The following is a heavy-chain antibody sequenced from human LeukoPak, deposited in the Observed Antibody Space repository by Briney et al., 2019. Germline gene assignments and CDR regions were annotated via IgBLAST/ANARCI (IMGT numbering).Heavy chain of an antibody. J-gene: IGHJ4*02. CDR2: ISYDGSNK. CDR1: GFTFSSYA. D-gene: IGHD2-2*01. V-gene: IGHV3-30-3*01. CDR3: ASSYQPLLYYFDY. Sequence: GRSLRLSCAASGFTFSSYAMHWVRQAPGKGLEWVAVISYDGSNKYYADSVKGRFTISRDNSKNTLYLQMNSLRAEDTTVYYCASSYQPLLYYFDYWGQGTLVTVSS.